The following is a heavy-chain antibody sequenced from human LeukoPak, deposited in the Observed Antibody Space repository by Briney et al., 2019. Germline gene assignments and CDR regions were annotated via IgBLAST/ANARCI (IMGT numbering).Heavy chain of an antibody. CDR3: ARVPSGYNIGWYSGPEGYFDS. V-gene: IGHV4-59*12. CDR1: GGSISSYY. CDR2: IYYSGST. D-gene: IGHD6-19*01. Sequence: SETLSLTCTVSGGSISSYYWSWIRQPPGKGLEWIGYIYYSGSTNYNPSLKSRVTISVDTSKNQFSLKLSSVTAADTAVYYCARVPSGYNIGWYSGPEGYFDSWGQGTLVTVSS. J-gene: IGHJ4*02.